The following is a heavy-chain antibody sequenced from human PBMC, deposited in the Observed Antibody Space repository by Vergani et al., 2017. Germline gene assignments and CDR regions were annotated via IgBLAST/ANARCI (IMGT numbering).Heavy chain of an antibody. V-gene: IGHV3-30*18. CDR1: GFTFSSYG. D-gene: IGHD2-8*01. CDR3: AKDGSQGVPWGXTNGVCFLYYYMDV. Sequence: QVQLVESGGGVVQPGRSLRLSCAASGFTFSSYGMHWVRQAPGKGLEWVAVISYDGSNKYYADSVKGRFTISRDNSKNTLYLQMNSLRAEDTAVYYCAKDGSQGVPWGXTNGVCFLYYYMDVWGKGTTVTVSS. J-gene: IGHJ6*03. CDR2: ISYDGSNK.